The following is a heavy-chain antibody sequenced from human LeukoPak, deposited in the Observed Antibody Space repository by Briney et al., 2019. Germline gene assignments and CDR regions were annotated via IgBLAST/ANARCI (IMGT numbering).Heavy chain of an antibody. D-gene: IGHD5-18*01. CDR2: IYHSGST. CDR3: ARTTEGGYTYDYFYYYYMDV. CDR1: GYSISSGYY. Sequence: SETLSLTCTVSGYSISSGYYWGWIRQPPGKGLEWIGSIYHSGSTYYNPSLKSRVTISVDTSKDQFSLKLSSVTAADTAVYYCARTTEGGYTYDYFYYYYMDVWGKGTTVTISS. J-gene: IGHJ6*03. V-gene: IGHV4-38-2*02.